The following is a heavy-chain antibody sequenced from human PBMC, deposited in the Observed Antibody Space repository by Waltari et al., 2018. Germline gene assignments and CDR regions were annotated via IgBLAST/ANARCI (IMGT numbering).Heavy chain of an antibody. CDR2: IKAGNGNT. CDR3: ARVFEDIHWLRSPLDYGMDV. J-gene: IGHJ6*02. D-gene: IGHD5-12*01. Sequence: QVQLVQSGAEVKKPGASVKVSCKASGYTFTSYAMHWVRQAPGQRLEWIGWIKAGNGNTKYSKKFQGRVTITRDTSASTAYMELSSLRSEDTAVYYCARVFEDIHWLRSPLDYGMDVWGQGTTVTVSS. V-gene: IGHV1-3*01. CDR1: GYTFTSYA.